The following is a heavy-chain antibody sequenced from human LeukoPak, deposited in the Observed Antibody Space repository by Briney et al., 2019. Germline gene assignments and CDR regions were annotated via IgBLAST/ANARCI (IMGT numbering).Heavy chain of an antibody. CDR2: TRYDGSRK. D-gene: IGHD5-18*01. Sequence: GGSLRLSCAASGFIFSSYGMHWVRQAPGKGLEWVAFTRYDGSRKYYADSVKGRFTISRDNSKNTLYLQMNSLRPEDTALYYCTRDSVAMVTTSDYWGQGTLVTVSS. V-gene: IGHV3-30*02. J-gene: IGHJ4*02. CDR1: GFIFSSYG. CDR3: TRDSVAMVTTSDY.